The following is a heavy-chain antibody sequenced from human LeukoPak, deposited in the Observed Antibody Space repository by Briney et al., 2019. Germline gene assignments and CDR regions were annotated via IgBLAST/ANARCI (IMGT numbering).Heavy chain of an antibody. J-gene: IGHJ4*02. CDR2: ISSSSSYI. D-gene: IGHD6-13*01. CDR1: GFTFSSYS. CDR3: ASNLRAIAAPDTGDY. V-gene: IGHV3-21*01. Sequence: PGGSLRLSCAASGFTFSSYSMFWVRQAPGKGLEWVSSISSSSSYIYYADSVKGRFTISRDNAKNSLYLQMNSLRAEDTAVYYCASNLRAIAAPDTGDYWGQGTLVTVSS.